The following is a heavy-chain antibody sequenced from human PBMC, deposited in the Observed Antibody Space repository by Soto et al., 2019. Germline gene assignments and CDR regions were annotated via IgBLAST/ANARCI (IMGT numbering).Heavy chain of an antibody. CDR2: INPNSGGT. J-gene: IGHJ5*02. CDR1: GYTFTGYY. D-gene: IGHD3-9*01. Sequence: ASVKVSCKASGYTFTGYYMRWVRQAPGQGLEWMGWINPNSGGTNYAQKFQGWVTMTRDTSISTAYMELSRLRSDDTAVYYCAREVSAYYDILTGYPSYNWFDPWGQGTLVTVSS. V-gene: IGHV1-2*04. CDR3: AREVSAYYDILTGYPSYNWFDP.